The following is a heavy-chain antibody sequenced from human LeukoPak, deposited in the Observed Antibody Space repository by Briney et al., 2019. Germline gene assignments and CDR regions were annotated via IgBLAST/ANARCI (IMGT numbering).Heavy chain of an antibody. CDR3: AREAVTRNYFDY. CDR2: IYSGGST. CDR1: GFTVSSNY. J-gene: IGHJ4*02. Sequence: WGSLRLSCAASGFTVSSNYMNWVRQAPGKGLEGVSVIYSGGSTYYPDSVKGRFTISRDNSKNTLFLQMNSLRAEDTAVYYCAREAVTRNYFDYWGQGTRVTVSS. D-gene: IGHD4-17*01. V-gene: IGHV3-53*01.